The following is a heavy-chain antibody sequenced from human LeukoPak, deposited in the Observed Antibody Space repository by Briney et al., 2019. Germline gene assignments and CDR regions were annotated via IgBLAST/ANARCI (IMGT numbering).Heavy chain of an antibody. J-gene: IGHJ4*02. Sequence: SETLSLTCTVSSYSISSGCYWGWIRQSPGKGLEWIASINHSGITYYNPSLKSRVTISVDTSKNQFSLKLTSVTAADTAVYYCGRDRPTGYYDYWGQGILVTVSS. CDR2: INHSGIT. CDR3: GRDRPTGYYDY. V-gene: IGHV4-38-2*02. CDR1: SYSISSGCY. D-gene: IGHD3-9*01.